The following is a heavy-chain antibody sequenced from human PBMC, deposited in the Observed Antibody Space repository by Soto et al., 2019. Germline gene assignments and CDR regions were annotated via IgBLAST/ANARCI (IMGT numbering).Heavy chain of an antibody. CDR2: ISGSGGGT. D-gene: IGHD6-13*01. CDR3: ATAGSTGYSRSGD. CDR1: GFTLSSYA. J-gene: IGHJ4*01. V-gene: IGHV3-23*01. Sequence: PGGSLRLSCAASGFTLSSYAMSWVRQAPGKGLEWLSAISGSGGGTYYADSVKGRFTISRDNSKNMLYLQMYSLRAEDTAVYYCATAGSTGYSRSGDRGHGTPVPLS.